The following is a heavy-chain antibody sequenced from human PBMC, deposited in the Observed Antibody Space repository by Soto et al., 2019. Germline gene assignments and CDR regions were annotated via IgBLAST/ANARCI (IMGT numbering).Heavy chain of an antibody. V-gene: IGHV3-66*01. CDR2: IWSGGAI. CDR3: AGGPKRGY. D-gene: IGHD3-10*01. CDR1: AFTASNNY. Sequence: AQLVESGGDLVQPGGSLRLSCSVSAFTASNNYMSWVRQAPGKGLEWVALIWSGGAIEYVDSVRGRFTISRDNSKNTLYVQMSSQRVEDTAVYYWAGGPKRGYWGQGTLVTVSP. J-gene: IGHJ4*02.